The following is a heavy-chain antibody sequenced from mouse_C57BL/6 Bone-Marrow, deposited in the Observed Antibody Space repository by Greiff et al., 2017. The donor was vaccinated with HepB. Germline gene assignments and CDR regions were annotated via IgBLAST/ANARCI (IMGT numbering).Heavy chain of an antibody. V-gene: IGHV1-4*01. D-gene: IGHD1-1*01. J-gene: IGHJ4*01. CDR3: ARSENYYGSSDGYAMDY. CDR2: INPSSGYK. Sequence: VQLQQSGAELARPGASVKMSCKASGYTFTSYTMHWVKQRPGQGLEWIGYINPSSGYKKYNQKFKDKATLTADKYSSTAYMQLSSLTSEDAAVYYCARSENYYGSSDGYAMDYWGQGTSVTVSS. CDR1: GYTFTSYT.